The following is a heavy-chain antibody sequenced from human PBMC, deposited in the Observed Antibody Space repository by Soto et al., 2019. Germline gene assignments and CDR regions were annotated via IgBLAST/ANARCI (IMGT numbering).Heavy chain of an antibody. CDR1: GFTFSSYA. J-gene: IGHJ5*02. CDR3: AKDGQWMVVAATLVGEFVS. D-gene: IGHD2-15*01. V-gene: IGHV3-23*01. Sequence: EVQLLESGGGLVQPGGSLRLSCAASGFTFSSYAMSWVRQAPGKGLEWVSAISGSGGSTYYADSVKGRFTISRDNSKNTLYLQMNSLRAEDTAVYYCAKDGQWMVVAATLVGEFVSWGQGTLVTVSS. CDR2: ISGSGGST.